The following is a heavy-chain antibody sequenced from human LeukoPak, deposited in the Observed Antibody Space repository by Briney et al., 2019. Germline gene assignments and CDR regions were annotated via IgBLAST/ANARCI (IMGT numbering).Heavy chain of an antibody. V-gene: IGHV4-59*03. CDR2: VHYSGST. D-gene: IGHD3-10*01. Sequence: SETLSLTCTLSGASITDNYWTGVRQPPGQALECIGYVHYSGSTNYSPSLKTRVTISVESSKSQFSLRLISVTSADSAVYFCARGSGTHPEFLHRWGRGTPVIVSS. J-gene: IGHJ1*01. CDR3: ARGSGTHPEFLHR. CDR1: GASITDNY.